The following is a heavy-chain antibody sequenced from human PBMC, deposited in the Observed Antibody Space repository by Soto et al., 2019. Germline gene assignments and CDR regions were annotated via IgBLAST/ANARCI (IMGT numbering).Heavy chain of an antibody. CDR3: ARGGSPGYYYGMDV. CDR2: IIPIFGTA. J-gene: IGHJ6*02. Sequence: AASVKVSCKASGGTFSSYAISWVRQAPGQGLEWMGGIIPIFGTANYAQKFQGRVTITADESTSTAYMELSSLRSEDTAVYYCARGGSPGYYYGMDVWGQGTTVTVSS. CDR1: GGTFSSYA. V-gene: IGHV1-69*13.